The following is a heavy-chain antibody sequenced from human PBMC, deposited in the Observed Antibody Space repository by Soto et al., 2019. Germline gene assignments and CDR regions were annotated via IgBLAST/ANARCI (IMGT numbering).Heavy chain of an antibody. CDR3: ARVSRDPDLFDP. J-gene: IGHJ5*02. CDR1: AGAISSEFS. V-gene: IGHV4-4*02. CDR2: IYHSGGT. Sequence: TLPLTVGSAAGAISSEFSGGCVRQSPGKGLEWIGEIYHSGGTNYNPSLKSRLTMSVDKSKTQFSLKLTSVTAADTAFFYWARVSRDPDLFDPYGDGTLVTV.